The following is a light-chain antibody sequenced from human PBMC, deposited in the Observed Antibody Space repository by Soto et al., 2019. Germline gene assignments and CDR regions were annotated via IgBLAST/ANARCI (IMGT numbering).Light chain of an antibody. CDR1: NSNIGSST. CDR3: AAWDDSLNGYV. CDR2: NNN. Sequence: QAVVTQPPSASGTPGQRVTISCSGSNSNIGSSTVSWYQQLPGTAPKLLIYNNNQRPSGVPDRFSGSKSGTSASLAISGLQSEDEADYYCAAWDDSLNGYVFGTGTKLTVL. V-gene: IGLV1-44*01. J-gene: IGLJ1*01.